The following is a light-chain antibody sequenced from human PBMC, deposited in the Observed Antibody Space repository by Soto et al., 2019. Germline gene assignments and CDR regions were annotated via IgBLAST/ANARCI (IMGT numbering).Light chain of an antibody. Sequence: DIVMTQSPDSLAVSLGEGASISCKSSQTILYSSNNKSYLAWYQQSPGQPPKLLIYWASTRESGVPDRFSGSGSGTDFTLTISSLQAEDVAVYYCQQYYTTPRTFGQGTKVEIK. CDR3: QQYYTTPRT. J-gene: IGKJ1*01. V-gene: IGKV4-1*01. CDR2: WAS. CDR1: QTILYSSNNKSY.